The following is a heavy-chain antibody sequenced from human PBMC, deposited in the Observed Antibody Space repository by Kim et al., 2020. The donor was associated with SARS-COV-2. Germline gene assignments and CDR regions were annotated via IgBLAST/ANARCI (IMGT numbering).Heavy chain of an antibody. CDR2: IYYSGST. D-gene: IGHD4-17*01. CDR1: GGSVSSGSYY. J-gene: IGHJ1*01. Sequence: SETLSLTCTVSGGSVSSGSYYWSWIRQPPGKGLEWIGYIYYSGSTNYNPSLKSRVTISVDTSKNQFSLKLSSVTAADTAVYYCASHTVTTRDEYFQHWGQGTLVTVSS. CDR3: ASHTVTTRDEYFQH. V-gene: IGHV4-61*01.